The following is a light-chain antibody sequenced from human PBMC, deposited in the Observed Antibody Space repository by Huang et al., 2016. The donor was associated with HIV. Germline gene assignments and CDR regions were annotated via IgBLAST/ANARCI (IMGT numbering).Light chain of an antibody. V-gene: IGKV3-15*01. CDR1: RSVSTN. J-gene: IGKJ4*01. CDR3: HQYNNWLLS. CDR2: GSS. Sequence: EIVMTQSPATLSVSPGERVTLSCRANRSVSTNLAWYQQRPGQAPRLLIYGSSTRAAGIPARFSGSGSGTDYSLPISSLQSEDFALYYCHQYNNWLLSFGGGTRVDI.